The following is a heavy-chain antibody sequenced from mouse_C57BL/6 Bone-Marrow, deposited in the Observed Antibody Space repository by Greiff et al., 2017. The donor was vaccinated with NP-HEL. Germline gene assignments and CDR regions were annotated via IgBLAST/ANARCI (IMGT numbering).Heavy chain of an antibody. D-gene: IGHD2-4*01. Sequence: EVQLQQSGAELVRPGASVKLSCTASGFNIKDDYMHWVKQRPEQGLEWIGWIDPENGDTEYASKFQGKATITADTSSNTAYLQLSGLTSEDTAVYYCTTGSTMITTGYYFDYWGQGTTLTVSS. V-gene: IGHV14-4*01. CDR3: TTGSTMITTGYYFDY. CDR2: IDPENGDT. J-gene: IGHJ2*01. CDR1: GFNIKDDY.